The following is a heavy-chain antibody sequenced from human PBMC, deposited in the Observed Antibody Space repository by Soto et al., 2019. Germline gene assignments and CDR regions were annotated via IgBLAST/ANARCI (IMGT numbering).Heavy chain of an antibody. CDR3: ARDRYCTNGVCFFMDV. V-gene: IGHV3-66*01. J-gene: IGHJ6*03. CDR2: IYSGGST. D-gene: IGHD2-8*01. CDR1: GFTVSSNY. Sequence: HPGGSLRLSCAASGFTVSSNYMSWVRQAPGKGLEWVSVIYSGGSTYYADSVKGRFTISRDNSKNTLYLQMNSLRAEDTAVYYCARDRYCTNGVCFFMDVWGKGTTVTVSS.